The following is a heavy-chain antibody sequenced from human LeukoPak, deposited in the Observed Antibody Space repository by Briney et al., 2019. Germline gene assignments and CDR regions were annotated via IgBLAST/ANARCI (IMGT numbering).Heavy chain of an antibody. V-gene: IGHV3-21*01. CDR2: ISSSSSYI. CDR3: ARVYDSRTFDI. D-gene: IGHD3-22*01. Sequence: GGSLRLSCAASGFTYSSYTKNWVRQAPGKGLEWVSSISSSSSYIYYADSVKGRFTISRDNAKNSLYLQMNSLRAEDTAVYYCARVYDSRTFDIWGQGTMVTVSS. CDR1: GFTYSSYT. J-gene: IGHJ3*02.